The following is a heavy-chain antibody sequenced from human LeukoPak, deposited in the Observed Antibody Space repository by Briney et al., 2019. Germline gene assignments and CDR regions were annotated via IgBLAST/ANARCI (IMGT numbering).Heavy chain of an antibody. D-gene: IGHD2-15*01. Sequence: GASVKVSCKASGYTFTSCGISWVRQAPGQGLEWMGWISAYNGNTNYAQKLQGRVTMTTDTSTSTAYMELRSLRSDDTAVYYCARDGNCSGGSCYFLGYYYGMDVWGQGTTVTVSS. CDR1: GYTFTSCG. V-gene: IGHV1-18*01. CDR3: ARDGNCSGGSCYFLGYYYGMDV. J-gene: IGHJ6*02. CDR2: ISAYNGNT.